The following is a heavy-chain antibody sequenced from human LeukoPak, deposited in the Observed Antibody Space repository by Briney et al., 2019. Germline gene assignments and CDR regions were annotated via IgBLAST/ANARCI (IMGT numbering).Heavy chain of an antibody. CDR1: GYTFTGYY. D-gene: IGHD3-22*01. CDR3: ARDVYYYDSSGYPGFDP. CDR2: INPNSGGT. Sequence: ASVKVSCKASGYTFTGYYMHWVRQAPGQGLEWMGWINPNSGGTNYAQKFQGRVTMTRDTSISTAYMELSRLRSDDTAVYYCARDVYYYDSSGYPGFDPWGQGTLVTVFS. J-gene: IGHJ5*02. V-gene: IGHV1-2*02.